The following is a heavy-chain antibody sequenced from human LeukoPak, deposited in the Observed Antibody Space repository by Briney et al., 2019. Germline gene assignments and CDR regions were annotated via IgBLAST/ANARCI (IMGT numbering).Heavy chain of an antibody. J-gene: IGHJ4*02. D-gene: IGHD3-10*01. CDR3: AESSGNYLYFDY. CDR2: IWYDGSNK. CDR1: GFTFSSYG. V-gene: IGHV3-33*01. Sequence: GGSLRLSCAASGFTFSSYGMHWVRQAPGKGLEWVAVIWYDGSNKYYADSVKGRFTISRDNSKNTLYLQMNSLRAEDTAVYYCAESSGNYLYFDYWGQGTLVTVSS.